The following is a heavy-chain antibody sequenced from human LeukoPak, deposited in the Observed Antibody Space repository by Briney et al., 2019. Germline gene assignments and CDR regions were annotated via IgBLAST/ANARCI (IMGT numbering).Heavy chain of an antibody. Sequence: SETLSLTCTVSGGSISSYYWSWIRQPPGKGLEWIGEINHSGSTNYNPSLKSRVTISVDTSKNQFSLKLSSVTAADTAVYYCARAPRSSSWYSFDYWGQGTLVTVSS. CDR3: ARAPRSSSWYSFDY. D-gene: IGHD6-13*01. CDR1: GGSISSYY. J-gene: IGHJ4*02. V-gene: IGHV4-34*01. CDR2: INHSGST.